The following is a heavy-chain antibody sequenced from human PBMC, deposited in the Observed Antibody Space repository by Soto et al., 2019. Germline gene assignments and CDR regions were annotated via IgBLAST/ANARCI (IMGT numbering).Heavy chain of an antibody. Sequence: ASVKVSCKASGGTCSSYAISWVRQAPGQGLEWMGGIIPIFGTANYAQKFQGRVTITADESTSTAYMELSSLRSEDTAVYYCAREALRGTIDYWGQGTLVTVSS. CDR3: AREALRGTIDY. CDR2: IIPIFGTA. D-gene: IGHD6-25*01. J-gene: IGHJ4*02. V-gene: IGHV1-69*13. CDR1: GGTCSSYA.